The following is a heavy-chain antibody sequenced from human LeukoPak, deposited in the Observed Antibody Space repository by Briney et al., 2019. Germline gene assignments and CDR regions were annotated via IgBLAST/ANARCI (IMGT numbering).Heavy chain of an antibody. D-gene: IGHD1-26*01. Sequence: GGSLRLSCTASGFIFSGSWMAWIRQAPGKGLEWVSSISSSSSYIYYADSVKGRFTISRDNAKNSLYLQMNSLRAEDTAVYYCARVGMAVGATVDYWGQGILVTVSS. V-gene: IGHV3-21*01. CDR1: GFIFSGSW. CDR2: ISSSSSYI. CDR3: ARVGMAVGATVDY. J-gene: IGHJ4*02.